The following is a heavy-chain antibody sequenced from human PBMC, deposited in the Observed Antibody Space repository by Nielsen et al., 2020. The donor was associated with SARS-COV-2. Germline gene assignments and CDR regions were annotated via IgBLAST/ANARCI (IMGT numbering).Heavy chain of an antibody. D-gene: IGHD1-26*01. CDR3: ATVGATDY. CDR2: ISGNGRHI. V-gene: IGHV3-21*01. CDR1: GFTFGDFA. J-gene: IGHJ4*02. Sequence: GGSLRLSCTPSGFTFGDFAITWIRQVPGKGLEWVSSISGNGRHIYYADSVKGRFTISRDNAANSLYMEMVRLRAEDTAVYYCATVGATDYWGQGTLVTVSS.